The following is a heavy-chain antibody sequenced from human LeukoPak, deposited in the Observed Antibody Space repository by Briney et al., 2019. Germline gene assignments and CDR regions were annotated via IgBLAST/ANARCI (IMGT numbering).Heavy chain of an antibody. D-gene: IGHD4-23*01. J-gene: IGHJ4*02. CDR1: GGSISSSSYY. CDR2: INHSGST. Sequence: KPSETLSLTCTVSGGSISSSSYYWGWIRQPPGKGLEWIGEINHSGSTNYNPSLKSRVTISVDTSKNQFSLKLSSVTAADTAVYYCARGYYGGKRGLNYWGQGTLVTVSS. V-gene: IGHV4-39*07. CDR3: ARGYYGGKRGLNY.